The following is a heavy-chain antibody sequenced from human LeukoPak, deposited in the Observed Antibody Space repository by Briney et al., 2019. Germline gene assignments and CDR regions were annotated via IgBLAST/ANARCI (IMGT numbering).Heavy chain of an antibody. D-gene: IGHD2-15*01. Sequence: ASVKVSCKASGGTFSSYAISWVRQAPGQGLEWMGGIIPIFGTANYAQKFQGRVTITADKSMSTAYMELSSLRSEDTAVYYCARRIIGYCSGGSCYLGAFDIWGQGTMVTVSS. CDR2: IIPIFGTA. CDR3: ARRIIGYCSGGSCYLGAFDI. CDR1: GGTFSSYA. V-gene: IGHV1-69*06. J-gene: IGHJ3*02.